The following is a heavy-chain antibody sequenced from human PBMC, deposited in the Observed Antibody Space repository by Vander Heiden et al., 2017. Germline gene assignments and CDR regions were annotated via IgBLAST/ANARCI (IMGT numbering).Heavy chain of an antibody. CDR1: GFTFDDYA. Sequence: EVQLVESGGGLVQPGRSLRLSCAASGFTFDDYAMLWVRQAPGKGLEWVSGISWNSGSIGYADSVKGRFTISRDNAKNSLYLQMNSLRAEDTALYYCAKDINRDYDSSGGFDPWGQGTLVTVSS. CDR2: ISWNSGSI. J-gene: IGHJ5*02. D-gene: IGHD3-22*01. V-gene: IGHV3-9*01. CDR3: AKDINRDYDSSGGFDP.